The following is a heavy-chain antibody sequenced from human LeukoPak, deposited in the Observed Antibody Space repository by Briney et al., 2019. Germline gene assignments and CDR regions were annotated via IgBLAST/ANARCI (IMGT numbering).Heavy chain of an antibody. Sequence: GGSLRLSCATSGFTFSRYAMSWVRQAPGKGLEWVSAISTSGDRTYYADSVKGRFTISRDNSKNTLYLQMNSLRADDTAVYYCATDKRPGDNYGYFDYWGQGTPVTVSS. CDR1: GFTFSRYA. J-gene: IGHJ4*02. V-gene: IGHV3-23*01. CDR2: ISTSGDRT. D-gene: IGHD4-17*01. CDR3: ATDKRPGDNYGYFDY.